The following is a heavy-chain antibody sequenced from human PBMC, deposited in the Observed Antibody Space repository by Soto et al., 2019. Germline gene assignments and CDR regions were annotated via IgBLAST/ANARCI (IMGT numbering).Heavy chain of an antibody. CDR3: ASYPRPRCSGGSCYLDY. V-gene: IGHV1-69*02. CDR2: IISILGIA. Sequence: QVQLVQSGAEVKKPGSSVKVSCKASGGTFSSYTISWVRQAPGQGLEWMGRIISILGIANYAQKFQGRVTITADKSTSTAYMELSSLRSEDTAVYYCASYPRPRCSGGSCYLDYWGQGTLVTVSS. J-gene: IGHJ4*02. CDR1: GGTFSSYT. D-gene: IGHD2-15*01.